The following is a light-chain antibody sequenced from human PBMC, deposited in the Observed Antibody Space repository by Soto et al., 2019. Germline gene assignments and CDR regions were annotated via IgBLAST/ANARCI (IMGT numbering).Light chain of an antibody. V-gene: IGKV3-15*01. CDR3: QQYNNWLRT. CDR2: GAS. CDR1: QSVSAN. J-gene: IGKJ1*01. Sequence: EIVMTQSPATLSVSPGERAPHSCRASQSVSANLAWYQQKPGQAPRLLIYGASTRATGIPARFSGSGSGTEFTLTISSLQSEDFAVYYCQQYNNWLRTFGQGTKVDI.